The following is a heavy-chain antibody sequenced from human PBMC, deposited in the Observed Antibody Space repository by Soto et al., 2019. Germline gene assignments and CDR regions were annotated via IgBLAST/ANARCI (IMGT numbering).Heavy chain of an antibody. J-gene: IGHJ5*01. CDR2: IYKSATT. CDR1: GDSISNLYYF. Sequence: SETLSLTCSVSGDSISNLYYFWAWIRQPPGQALEYIGYIYKSATTYYNPSFESRVAISVDTSKSQFSLNVTSVTAADTAVYFCARGRYCLTGRCFQKWFDSWGQGALVTFSS. D-gene: IGHD7-27*01. V-gene: IGHV4-30-4*01. CDR3: ARGRYCLTGRCFQKWFDS.